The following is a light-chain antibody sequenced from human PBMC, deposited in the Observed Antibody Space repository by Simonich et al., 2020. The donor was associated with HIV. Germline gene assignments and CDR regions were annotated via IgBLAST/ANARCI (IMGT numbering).Light chain of an antibody. Sequence: DIVMTQSPLSLPVTPGEPASLSCRSSQSLLSSNGYNYLDWYLQKPGQSPQLLIYLGSNRASGVPDRFSGSGAGTDFTLKISRVEAEDVGVYYCIQARQTPFTFGPGTKVDIK. CDR2: LGS. V-gene: IGKV2-28*01. CDR1: QSLLSSNGYNY. J-gene: IGKJ3*01. CDR3: IQARQTPFT.